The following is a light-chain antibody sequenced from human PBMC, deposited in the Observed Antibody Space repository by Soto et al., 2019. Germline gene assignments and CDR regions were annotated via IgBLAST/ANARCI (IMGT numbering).Light chain of an antibody. CDR2: AAS. Sequence: GDRVTITCRASQSISSWLAWYQQKPGKAPKLLIYAASTLQSGVPSRFSGSGSGTDFTLTISSLQPEDVATYYCQKYNSAPLTFGQGTRLEIK. J-gene: IGKJ5*01. V-gene: IGKV1-27*01. CDR3: QKYNSAPLT. CDR1: QSISSW.